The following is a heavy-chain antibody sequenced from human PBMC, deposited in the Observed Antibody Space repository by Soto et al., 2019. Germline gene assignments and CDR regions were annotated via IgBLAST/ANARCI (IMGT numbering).Heavy chain of an antibody. Sequence: SETLSLTCAVSGGSISSGGYSWSWIRQPPGKGLEWIGYIYHSGSTYYNPSLKSRVTISVDRSKNQFSLRLSSVTAADTAVSYCASLNWNGYWGQRTLVTVSS. CDR2: IYHSGST. V-gene: IGHV4-30-2*01. D-gene: IGHD1-1*01. J-gene: IGHJ4*02. CDR1: GGSISSGGYS. CDR3: ASLNWNGY.